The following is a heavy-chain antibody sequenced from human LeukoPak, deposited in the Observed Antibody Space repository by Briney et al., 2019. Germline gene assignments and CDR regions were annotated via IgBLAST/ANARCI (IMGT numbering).Heavy chain of an antibody. Sequence: HPGGSLRLSCTASGFAFTDYYMSWIRQAPGKGLEWVAVISYDGSNKYYADSVKGRFTISRDNSKNTLYLQVNSLRAEDTAVYYCARGVWAILTGPEGYFQHWGQGTLVTVSS. D-gene: IGHD3-9*01. V-gene: IGHV3-30-3*01. J-gene: IGHJ1*01. CDR1: GFAFTDYY. CDR2: ISYDGSNK. CDR3: ARGVWAILTGPEGYFQH.